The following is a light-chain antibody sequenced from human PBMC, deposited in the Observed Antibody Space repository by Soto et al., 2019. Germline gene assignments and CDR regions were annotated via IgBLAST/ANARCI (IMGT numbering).Light chain of an antibody. CDR3: QQTYSAPPL. CDR1: QSIGTN. Sequence: DIQMTQSPSSLSASIGDRVTLTCRASQSIGTNLNWYQQRPGKAPKLLIYAVSSLQSGVSSRFNGSGSETDFNLCINSLRREDFAPYYCQQTYSAPPLFVQGTKVEMK. CDR2: AVS. J-gene: IGKJ1*01. V-gene: IGKV1-39*01.